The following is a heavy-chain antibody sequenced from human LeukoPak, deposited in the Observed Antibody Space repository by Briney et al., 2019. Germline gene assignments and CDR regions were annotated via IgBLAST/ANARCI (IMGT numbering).Heavy chain of an antibody. J-gene: IGHJ4*02. CDR3: AMNQDL. CDR2: ITPLFGTA. CDR1: GGTFSKYT. Sequence: ASVKVSCKASGGTFSKYTISWVRQRPGQGLEWMGGITPLFGTANYAQKFQGRVTITADESTSTAYMELSSLRSEDTAVYYCAMNQDLWGQGTLVTVSS. V-gene: IGHV1-69*13. D-gene: IGHD1-14*01.